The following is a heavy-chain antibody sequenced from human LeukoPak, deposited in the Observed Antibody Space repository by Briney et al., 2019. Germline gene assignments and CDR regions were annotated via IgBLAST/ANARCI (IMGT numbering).Heavy chain of an antibody. V-gene: IGHV1-8*03. D-gene: IGHD2-8*01. Sequence: YAQKFQGRVTITRNTSISTAYMELSSLRSEDTAVYYCARGDARFDYWGQGTLVTVSS. CDR3: ARGDARFDY. J-gene: IGHJ4*02.